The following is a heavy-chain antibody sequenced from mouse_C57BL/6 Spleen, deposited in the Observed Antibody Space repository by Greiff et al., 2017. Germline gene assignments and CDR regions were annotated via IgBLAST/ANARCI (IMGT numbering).Heavy chain of an antibody. CDR1: GYTFTSYW. CDR2: IDTSDSYT. Sequence: VQLQQPGAELVMPGASVKLSCKASGYTFTSYWMHWVKQRPGQGLEWIGEIDTSDSYTNYNQKFKGKSTLTVDKSSSTAYMQLSSLTSEDSAVYYCARSYDYGSSPWFAYWGQGTLVTVSA. D-gene: IGHD1-1*01. V-gene: IGHV1-69*01. J-gene: IGHJ3*01. CDR3: ARSYDYGSSPWFAY.